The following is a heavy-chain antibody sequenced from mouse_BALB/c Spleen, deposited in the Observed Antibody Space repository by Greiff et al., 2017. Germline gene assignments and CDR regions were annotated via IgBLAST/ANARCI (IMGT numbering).Heavy chain of an antibody. CDR3: ARGTTVRDWYFDV. J-gene: IGHJ1*01. D-gene: IGHD1-1*01. V-gene: IGHV1-67*01. Sequence: VQLVESGPELVRPGVSVKISCKGSGYTFTDYAMHWVKQSHAKSLEWIGVISTYYGNTNYNQKFKGKATMTVDKSSSTAYMELARLTSEDSAIYYCARGTTVRDWYFDVWGAGTTVTVSS. CDR1: GYTFTDYA. CDR2: ISTYYGNT.